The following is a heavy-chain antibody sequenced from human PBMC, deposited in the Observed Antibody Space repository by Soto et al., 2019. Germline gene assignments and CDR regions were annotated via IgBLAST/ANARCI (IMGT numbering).Heavy chain of an antibody. V-gene: IGHV3-30*18. CDR3: AKDDYGDKGGAFDI. CDR1: GFTFSSYG. Sequence: QVQLVESGGGVVQPGRSLRLSCAASGFTFSSYGMHWVRQAPGKGLEWVAVISYDGSNKYYADSVKGRFTISRDNCKSARYLQMNSLRAEDTAVYYCAKDDYGDKGGAFDIWGQGTMVTVSS. D-gene: IGHD4-17*01. CDR2: ISYDGSNK. J-gene: IGHJ3*02.